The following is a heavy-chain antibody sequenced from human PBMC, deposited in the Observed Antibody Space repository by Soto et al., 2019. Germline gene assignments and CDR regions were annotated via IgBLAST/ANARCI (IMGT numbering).Heavy chain of an antibody. J-gene: IGHJ4*02. CDR3: ATYISSRSNFDY. D-gene: IGHD6-13*01. CDR2: ISSSGTST. Sequence: EVQLLESGGGLVQPGGSLRLSCAASGFIFRNYAMSWVRQAPGKGLEWVSLISSSGTSTYYADSMRGRFTISRDDSKNTVYLQVNSLRAEDTAIYYCATYISSRSNFDYWGQGTLITVSS. V-gene: IGHV3-23*01. CDR1: GFIFRNYA.